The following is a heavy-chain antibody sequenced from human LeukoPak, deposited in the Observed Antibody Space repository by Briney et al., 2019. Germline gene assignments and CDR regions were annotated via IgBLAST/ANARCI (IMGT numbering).Heavy chain of an antibody. CDR2: INPNSGGT. J-gene: IGHJ4*02. D-gene: IGHD3-3*01. Sequence: ASVKVSCKASGYTFTGYYMHRVRQAPGQGLEWMGWINPNSGGTNYAQKFQGRVTMTRDTSISTAYMELSRLRSDDTAVYYCARDRRYYDFWSGYLSPTNWGQGTLVTVSS. V-gene: IGHV1-2*02. CDR1: GYTFTGYY. CDR3: ARDRRYYDFWSGYLSPTN.